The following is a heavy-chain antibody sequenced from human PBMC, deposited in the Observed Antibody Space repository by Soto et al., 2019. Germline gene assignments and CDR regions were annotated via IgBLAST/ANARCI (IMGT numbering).Heavy chain of an antibody. CDR2: TYYSGST. CDR3: ARQKRGYYFDY. J-gene: IGHJ4*02. CDR1: GGSISSSSYY. Sequence: QLQLQESGPGLVTPSETLSLTCSVSGGSISSSSYYWGWIRQPPGKGLEWIGSTYYSGSTYYNPSLKRRATISVDTSRNQFSLRLTSVIAADTAVYYCARQKRGYYFDYWGQGTLVTVSS. V-gene: IGHV4-39*01.